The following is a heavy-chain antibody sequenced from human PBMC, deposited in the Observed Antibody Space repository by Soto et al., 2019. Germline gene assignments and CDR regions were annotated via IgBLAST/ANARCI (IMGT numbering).Heavy chain of an antibody. CDR3: AKDRASWEPLLYYFDY. CDR2: ISYDGSNK. J-gene: IGHJ4*02. V-gene: IGHV3-30*18. Sequence: GGSLRLSCAASGFTFSSYGMHWVRQAPGKGLEWVAVISYDGSNKYYADSVKGRFTIYRDNSKNTLYLQMNSLRAEDTAVYYCAKDRASWEPLLYYFDYWGQGTLVTVSS. D-gene: IGHD1-26*01. CDR1: GFTFSSYG.